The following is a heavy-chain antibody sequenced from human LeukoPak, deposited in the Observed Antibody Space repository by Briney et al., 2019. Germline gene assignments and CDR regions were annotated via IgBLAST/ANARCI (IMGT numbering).Heavy chain of an antibody. Sequence: GGSLRLSCAASGFTFSSYGMHWVRQAPGKGLEWVAVISYDGSNKYYADSVKGRFTISRDNSKNTLYLQMNSLRAEDTAVYYCARDIAVDYWGQGTLVTVSS. J-gene: IGHJ4*02. CDR2: ISYDGSNK. V-gene: IGHV3-30*03. CDR3: ARDIAVDY. D-gene: IGHD6-13*01. CDR1: GFTFSSYG.